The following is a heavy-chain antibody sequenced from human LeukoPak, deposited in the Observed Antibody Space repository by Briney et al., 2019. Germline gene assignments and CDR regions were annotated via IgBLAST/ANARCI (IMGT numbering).Heavy chain of an antibody. J-gene: IGHJ4*02. CDR3: ARLFHPALSGNYPFDY. V-gene: IGHV4-59*01. CDR2: IYYSGST. D-gene: IGHD1-26*01. Sequence: SETLSLTCTVSGGSISSYYWSWIRQPPGKGLECIGYIYYSGSTSYNPSLKSRVTISVDTSKNQFSLRLNSVTAADTAVYYCARLFHPALSGNYPFDYWGQGTLVTVSS. CDR1: GGSISSYY.